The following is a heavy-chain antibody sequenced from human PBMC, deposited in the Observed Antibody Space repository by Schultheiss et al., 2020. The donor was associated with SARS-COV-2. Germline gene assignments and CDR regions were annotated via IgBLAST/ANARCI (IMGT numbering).Heavy chain of an antibody. CDR3: ARDLYSSSSPRHHFGYYYYGMDV. D-gene: IGHD6-6*01. Sequence: GGSLRLSCAASGFTFSNYGMHWVRQAPGKGLEWVTLIWNDGNNKLYADSVKGRFTISRDNSKNTLNLQMNSLRAEDTAVYYCARDLYSSSSPRHHFGYYYYGMDVWGQGTTVTVSS. CDR2: IWNDGNNK. CDR1: GFTFSNYG. J-gene: IGHJ6*02. V-gene: IGHV3-33*01.